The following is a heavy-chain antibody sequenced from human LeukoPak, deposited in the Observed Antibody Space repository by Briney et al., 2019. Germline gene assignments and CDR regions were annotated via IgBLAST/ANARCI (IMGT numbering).Heavy chain of an antibody. D-gene: IGHD3-22*01. J-gene: IGHJ4*02. V-gene: IGHV3-13*01. CDR3: ARGLGDSSGYPLDY. CDR1: GFTFSIYD. CDR2: IGTAGDT. Sequence: GGSLRLSCAASGFTFSIYDVHWVRQATGKGLEWVSAIGTAGDTYYPGSVKGRFTISRENAKNSLYLQMNSLRAGDTAVYYCARGLGDSSGYPLDYWGQGTLVTVSS.